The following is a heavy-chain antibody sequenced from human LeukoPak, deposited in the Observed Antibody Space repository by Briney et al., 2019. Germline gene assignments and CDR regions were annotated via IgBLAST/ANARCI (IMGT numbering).Heavy chain of an antibody. CDR3: ARHYSITGGRLSGYWLDP. CDR2: IYYTGNT. V-gene: IGHV4-61*01. J-gene: IGHJ5*02. CDR1: GGSVSGGSYY. D-gene: IGHD7-27*01. Sequence: SETLSLTCTVSGGSVSGGSYYWSWIRQPPGKGLEWIGYIYYTGNTNYNPSLKSRVTISVDTSKNQVSLKLSSVTAADTAVYYCARHYSITGGRLSGYWLDPWGQGTLVTVSS.